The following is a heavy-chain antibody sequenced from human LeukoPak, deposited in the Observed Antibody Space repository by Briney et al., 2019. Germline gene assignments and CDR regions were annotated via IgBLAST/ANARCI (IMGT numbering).Heavy chain of an antibody. D-gene: IGHD3-22*01. CDR2: FGPEYQKT. J-gene: IGHJ3*02. CDR3: ATGGPMIVVVITSRPFDI. Sequence: GSVKVSCKLSGYSLTELSIHWVRQAPGKGLEWMGGFGPEYQKTIYAERLQDRVTLSEDTSTDTAYMELSSLRSDDTAVYYCATGGPMIVVVITSRPFDIWGQGTMVTVSS. CDR1: GYSLTELS. V-gene: IGHV1-24*01.